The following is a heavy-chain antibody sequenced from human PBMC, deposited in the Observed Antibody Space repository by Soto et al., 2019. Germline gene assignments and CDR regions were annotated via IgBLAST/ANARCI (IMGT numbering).Heavy chain of an antibody. CDR2: ISGGGSST. CDR1: GFPFSNSA. Sequence: GGSLRLSCAASGFPFSNSAMSWVRQAPGKGLEWVSSISGGGSSTYYADSVKGRFTISRDNSKNTLYLQMNSLRAEDTAVYYCAKVPAYDYVWGTYYYFDYWGLGALVTVSS. V-gene: IGHV3-23*01. D-gene: IGHD3-16*01. CDR3: AKVPAYDYVWGTYYYFDY. J-gene: IGHJ4*02.